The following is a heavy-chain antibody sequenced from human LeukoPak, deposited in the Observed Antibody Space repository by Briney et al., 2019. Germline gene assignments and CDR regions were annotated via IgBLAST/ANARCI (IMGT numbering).Heavy chain of an antibody. CDR3: ARCSGSSCYHWFDP. D-gene: IGHD2-15*01. J-gene: IGHJ5*02. V-gene: IGHV4-38-2*02. Sequence: SEILSLTCTVSGYSISSGYYWGWIRQPPGKGLEWIGSIYHSGSTQYNPSLKSRVIISVDTSKNQFSLKLSSVAAADTAVYYCARCSGSSCYHWFDPWGQGTLVTVSS. CDR2: IYHSGST. CDR1: GYSISSGYY.